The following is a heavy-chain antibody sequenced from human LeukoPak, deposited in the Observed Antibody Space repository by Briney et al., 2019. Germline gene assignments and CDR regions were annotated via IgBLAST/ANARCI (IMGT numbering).Heavy chain of an antibody. CDR1: GFTFSRFE. Sequence: GGSLRLSCVASGFTFSRFEMNWVRQAPGKGLEWISHISTGTYIAYTDSVKGRFTISRDNAKNSLFLQMNSLRAEDTAVYYCAKDLRSSADSKMGAADYWGQGTLVTVSS. J-gene: IGHJ4*02. CDR3: AKDLRSSADSKMGAADY. V-gene: IGHV3-48*03. D-gene: IGHD1-26*01. CDR2: ISTGTYI.